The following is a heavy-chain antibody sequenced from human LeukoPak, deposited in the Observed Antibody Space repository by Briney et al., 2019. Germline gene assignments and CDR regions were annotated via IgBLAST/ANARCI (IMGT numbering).Heavy chain of an antibody. D-gene: IGHD1-26*01. CDR2: IIPIFGTA. CDR1: GGTFSSHA. J-gene: IGHJ6*02. Sequence: SVKVSCKASGGTFSSHAISWVRQAPGQGLEWMGGIIPIFGTAKYAQKFQGRVTMTEDTSTDTAYMELSSLRSEDTAVYYCATQSGSYYYYYGMDVWGQGTTVTVSS. CDR3: ATQSGSYYYYYGMDV. V-gene: IGHV1-69*06.